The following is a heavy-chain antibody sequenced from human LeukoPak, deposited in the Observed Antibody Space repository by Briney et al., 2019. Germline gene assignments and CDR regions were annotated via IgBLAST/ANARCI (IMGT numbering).Heavy chain of an antibody. J-gene: IGHJ4*02. CDR3: ARDGSSGYYYGRIGYFDY. CDR1: GYIFTNYY. D-gene: IGHD3-22*01. Sequence: GASVKVSCKASGYIFTNYYMHWVRQAPGEGLEWMGIINPTGGSTSYAQKFQGRVTMTRDTSTSTVYMELRSLRSEDTAVYYCARDGSSGYYYGRIGYFDYWGQGTLVTVSS. V-gene: IGHV1-46*01. CDR2: INPTGGST.